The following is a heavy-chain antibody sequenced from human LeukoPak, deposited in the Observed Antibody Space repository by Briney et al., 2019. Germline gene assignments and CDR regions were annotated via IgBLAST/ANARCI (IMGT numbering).Heavy chain of an antibody. CDR3: ARYSNSQSPFDY. CDR2: MNPNSGNT. CDR1: GYTFTSYD. J-gene: IGHJ4*02. D-gene: IGHD4-11*01. V-gene: IGHV1-8*01. Sequence: ASVKVSCKASGYTFTSYDINWVRQATGQGLEWMGWMNPNSGNTGYAQKFQGRVTMTRDTSISTAHMELSRLRSDDTAVYYCARYSNSQSPFDYWGQGTLVTISS.